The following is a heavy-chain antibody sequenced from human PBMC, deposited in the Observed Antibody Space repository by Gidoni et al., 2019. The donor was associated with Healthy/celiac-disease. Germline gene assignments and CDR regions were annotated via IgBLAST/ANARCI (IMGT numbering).Heavy chain of an antibody. CDR2: IYYSGST. J-gene: IGHJ5*02. CDR3: SRHTHIVVVPAGNWFDP. Sequence: QLQLQESGPGLVKPSETLSLTCTVSGGSISRRSDYWGWIRQPPGKGLEWIGRIYYSGSTYYNPSLKSRFTISVDTSQNQFSLKLSSVTAADTAVYYCSRHTHIVVVPAGNWFDPWGQGTLVTVSS. CDR1: GGSISRRSDY. D-gene: IGHD2-2*01. V-gene: IGHV4-39*01.